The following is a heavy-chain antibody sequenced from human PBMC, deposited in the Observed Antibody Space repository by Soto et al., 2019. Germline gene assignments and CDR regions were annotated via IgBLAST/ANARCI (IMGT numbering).Heavy chain of an antibody. CDR1: GGSFSGYY. D-gene: IGHD4-17*01. Sequence: QVKLQQWGAGLLKPSETLSLTCAVYGGSFSGYYWSWIRQPPGKGLEWIGEINHSGSTNYNPSLKSRVTISVDTSKHQFSLKLSYVTAADTAVYYCARYLATTVIPPDIGGQGTMVTVSS. J-gene: IGHJ3*02. CDR3: ARYLATTVIPPDI. V-gene: IGHV4-34*01. CDR2: INHSGST.